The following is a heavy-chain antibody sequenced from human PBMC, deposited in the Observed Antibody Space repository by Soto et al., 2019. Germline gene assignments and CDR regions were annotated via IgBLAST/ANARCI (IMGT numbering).Heavy chain of an antibody. CDR1: VDCIIIGTYY. V-gene: IGHV4-39*01. Sequence: PSWTXSLTCEFSVDCIIIGTYYWCWIRQPPGKGLEWIGNIFFRGNTYYNPSLKSRVTVSLETSKNQFSLKLASVTAADKAVYYCARRVVGKRWYFDYWGQGTLVTVSS. CDR3: ARRVVGKRWYFDY. CDR2: IFFRGNT. D-gene: IGHD2-15*01. J-gene: IGHJ4*02.